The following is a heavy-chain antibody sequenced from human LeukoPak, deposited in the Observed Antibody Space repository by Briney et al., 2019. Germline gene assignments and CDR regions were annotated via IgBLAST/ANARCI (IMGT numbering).Heavy chain of an antibody. J-gene: IGHJ4*02. CDR3: ARRGGELSFNDY. D-gene: IGHD3-16*02. CDR1: GYTFTSYD. CDR2: IIPIFGTA. V-gene: IGHV1-69*13. Sequence: GASVKVSCKASGYTFTSYDINWVRQATGQGLEWMGGIIPIFGTANYAQKFQGRVTITADESTSTAYMELSSLRSEDTAVYYCARRGGELSFNDYWGQGTLVTVSS.